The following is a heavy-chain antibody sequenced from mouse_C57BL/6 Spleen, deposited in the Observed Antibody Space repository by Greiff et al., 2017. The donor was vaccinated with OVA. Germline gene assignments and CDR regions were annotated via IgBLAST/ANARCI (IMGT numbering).Heavy chain of an antibody. CDR3: ARGGFHYAMDY. J-gene: IGHJ4*01. CDR1: GYSITSGYY. CDR2: ISYDGSN. Sequence: ESGPGLVKPSQSLSLTCSVTGYSITSGYYWNWIRQFPGNKLEWMGYISYDGSNNYNPSLKNRISITRDTSKNQFFLKLNSVTTEDAATYYCARGGFHYAMDYWGQGTSVTVSS. V-gene: IGHV3-6*01.